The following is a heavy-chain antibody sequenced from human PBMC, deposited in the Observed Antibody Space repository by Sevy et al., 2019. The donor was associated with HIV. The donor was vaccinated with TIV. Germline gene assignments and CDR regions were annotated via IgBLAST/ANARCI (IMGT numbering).Heavy chain of an antibody. D-gene: IGHD3-3*01. J-gene: IGHJ6*02. CDR2: IKSKTDGGAT. CDR3: TTDGTHYDFWSGYRHDYYYYYGMDV. V-gene: IGHV3-15*01. CDR1: GFTFSNAR. Sequence: GSLRLPCAASGFTFSNARVSWGRQAPGKGLEWVGRIKSKTDGGATDYAAPVKGRFTISRDDSKNTLYLQMNSLKTEDTAVYYCTTDGTHYDFWSGYRHDYYYYYGMDVWGQGTTVTVSS.